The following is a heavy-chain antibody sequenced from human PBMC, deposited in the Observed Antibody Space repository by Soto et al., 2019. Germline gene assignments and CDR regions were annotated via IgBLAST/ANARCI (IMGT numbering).Heavy chain of an antibody. CDR3: ARVYCSSTSCYPREDYGMDV. CDR1: GFTFSSYG. V-gene: IGHV3-30*03. Sequence: QVQLVESGGGVVQPGRSLRLSCAASGFTFSSYGMHWVRQAPGKGLEWVAVISYDGSNKYYADSVKGRFTISRDNSKNTLYLQMNSLRAEDTAVYYCARVYCSSTSCYPREDYGMDVCGQGPTVTVSS. J-gene: IGHJ6*02. D-gene: IGHD2-2*01. CDR2: ISYDGSNK.